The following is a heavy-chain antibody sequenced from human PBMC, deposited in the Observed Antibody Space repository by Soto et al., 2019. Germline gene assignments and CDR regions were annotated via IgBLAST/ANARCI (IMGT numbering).Heavy chain of an antibody. J-gene: IGHJ4*02. CDR3: ARVSFRGDYFDY. CDR2: IYYSGST. Sequence: PSETLSLTCTVSGGSISDDYWSWFRQPPGKGLEWIGYIYYSGSTNYNPSLKSRVTISVDTSKNQFSLKLSSVTAADTAVYYCARVSFRGDYFDYWGQGTLVTVSS. V-gene: IGHV4-59*01. CDR1: GGSISDDY. D-gene: IGHD3-3*02.